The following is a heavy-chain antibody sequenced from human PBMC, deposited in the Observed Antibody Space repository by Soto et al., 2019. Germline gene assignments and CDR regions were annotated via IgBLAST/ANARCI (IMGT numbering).Heavy chain of an antibody. CDR1: GYTFTSYD. Sequence: QVQLVQSGAEVKKPGASVKVSCKASGYTFTSYDINWVRQATGQGLEWMGWMNPNSGNTGYAQKFQGRXSIARXXSISTAYMELSSLRSEDTAVYYCARAPYYYYGMDVWGQGTTVTVSS. CDR2: MNPNSGNT. CDR3: ARAPYYYYGMDV. V-gene: IGHV1-8*01. J-gene: IGHJ6*02.